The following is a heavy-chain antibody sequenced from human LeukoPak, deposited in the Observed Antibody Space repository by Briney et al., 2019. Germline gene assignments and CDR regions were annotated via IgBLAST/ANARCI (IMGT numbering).Heavy chain of an antibody. CDR1: GYTFTTYP. D-gene: IGHD3-22*01. Sequence: GASLKVSCKASGYTFTTYPINWVRQAPGQGLEGRGWIETNTGGPTYAQRLTGRFVFSLDTSVSTAFLQINGLRAEDTALYYCVRGIDTTGYFNSWGQGTLVTVS. CDR2: IETNTGGP. CDR3: VRGIDTTGYFNS. J-gene: IGHJ5*01. V-gene: IGHV7-4-1*02.